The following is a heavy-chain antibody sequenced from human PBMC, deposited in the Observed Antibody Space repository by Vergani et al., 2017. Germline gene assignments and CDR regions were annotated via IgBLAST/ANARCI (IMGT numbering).Heavy chain of an antibody. Sequence: QLQLQESGPGLVKPSETLSLTCTVSGGSISSSSYYWGWIRQPPGKGLEWIGSIYYSGSTYYNPSLKSRVTISVDTSKNQFSLKLSSVTAADTAVYYCARAPTYYYDSSGHFDYWGQGTLVTVSS. CDR2: IYYSGST. CDR3: ARAPTYYYDSSGHFDY. V-gene: IGHV4-39*07. D-gene: IGHD3-22*01. CDR1: GGSISSSSYY. J-gene: IGHJ4*02.